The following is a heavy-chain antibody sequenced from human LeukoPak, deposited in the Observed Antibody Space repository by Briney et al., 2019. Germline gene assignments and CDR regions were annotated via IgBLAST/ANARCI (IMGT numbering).Heavy chain of an antibody. D-gene: IGHD1-26*01. CDR1: GDSVSTNSAT. Sequence: QTLSLTCAISGDSVSTNSATWTWLRQSPSSGLEWLGRTYYRSKWNNDYAVSMKSRITINPDTSKNQFSLQLNSVTPEDTAVYYCARLVGASWFDSWGQGTLVTVSS. CDR3: ARLVGASWFDS. CDR2: TYYRSKWNN. J-gene: IGHJ5*01. V-gene: IGHV6-1*01.